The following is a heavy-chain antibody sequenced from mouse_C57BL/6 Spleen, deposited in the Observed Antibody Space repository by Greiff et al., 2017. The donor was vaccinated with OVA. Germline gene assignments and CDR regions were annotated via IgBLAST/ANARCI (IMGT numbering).Heavy chain of an antibody. V-gene: IGHV3-6*01. CDR3: AREDTTVAMDY. J-gene: IGHJ4*01. D-gene: IGHD1-1*01. Sequence: EVKLQESGPGLVKPSQSLSLTCSVTGYSITSGYYWNWIRQFPGNKLEWMGYISDDGSNNYNPSLKNRISITRDTSKNQFFLKLNSVTTEDTATYYCAREDTTVAMDYWGQGTSVTVSS. CDR1: GYSITSGYY. CDR2: ISDDGSN.